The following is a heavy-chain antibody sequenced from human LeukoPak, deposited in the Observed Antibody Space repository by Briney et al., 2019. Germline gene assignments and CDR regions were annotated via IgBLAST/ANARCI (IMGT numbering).Heavy chain of an antibody. CDR3: AGVGQVLVAVYDYYYDIDV. CDR1: GGSISSYY. J-gene: IGHJ6*03. CDR2: IYTSGST. Sequence: SETLSLTCTVSGGSISSYYWSWIRQPAGKGLEWIGRIYTSGSTNYNPSLKSRVTMSVDTSKNQFSLKLSSVTAAATAGYYCAGVGQVLVAVYDYYYDIDVWGKGTMVTVSS. D-gene: IGHD2-15*01. V-gene: IGHV4-4*07.